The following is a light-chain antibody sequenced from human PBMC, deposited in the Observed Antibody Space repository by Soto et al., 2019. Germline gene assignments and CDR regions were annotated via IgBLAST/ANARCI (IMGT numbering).Light chain of an antibody. V-gene: IGLV2-14*01. CDR2: DVS. J-gene: IGLJ1*01. Sequence: QSVLTQPASVSGSPGQSITISCTGTSSDVGGYKYVSWYQQYPGKVPKLMIYDVSKRSSGVSNRFSGSKSGNTASLTISGLRAEDEADYYCSSYTSSSTSLVFGTGTKLTVL. CDR3: SSYTSSSTSLV. CDR1: SSDVGGYKY.